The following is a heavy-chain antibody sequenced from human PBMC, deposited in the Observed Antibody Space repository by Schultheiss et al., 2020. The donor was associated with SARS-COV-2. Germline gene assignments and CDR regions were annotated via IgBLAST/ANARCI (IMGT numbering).Heavy chain of an antibody. CDR2: ISSSGSTI. CDR1: GFTFSSYE. V-gene: IGHV3-48*03. Sequence: GGSLRLSCAASGFTFSSYEMNWVRQAPGKGLEWVSYISSSGSTIYYADSVKGRFTISRDNAKNSLYLQMNSLRAEDTAVYYCARGGSPHFDGMDVWGQGTTVTVSS. J-gene: IGHJ6*02. CDR3: ARGGSPHFDGMDV. D-gene: IGHD2/OR15-2a*01.